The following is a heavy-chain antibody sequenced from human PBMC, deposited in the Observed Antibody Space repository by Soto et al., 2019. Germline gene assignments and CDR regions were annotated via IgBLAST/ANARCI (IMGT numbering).Heavy chain of an antibody. CDR2: VIPMFGTP. D-gene: IGHD6-19*01. V-gene: IGHV1-69*14. CDR1: GGTFSNYA. Sequence: QVQLVQSGAEVKKPGSSVKVSCKASGGTFSNYAITWVRQAPGQGLEWMGGVIPMFGTPNYAQKFQDRVTIAGDKSTNTDAMDRSILRSEDLAVYYCAIVYSSGGGGDLGYWGQGTMVTVSS. CDR3: AIVYSSGGGGDLGY. J-gene: IGHJ4*02.